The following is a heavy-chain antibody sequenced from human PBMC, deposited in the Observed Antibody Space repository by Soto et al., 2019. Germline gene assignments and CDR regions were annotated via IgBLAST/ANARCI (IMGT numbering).Heavy chain of an antibody. J-gene: IGHJ4*02. CDR2: VGTEGDT. CDR1: GFSFSDYD. V-gene: IGHV3-13*01. CDR3: GRGTADGSGSYYIDY. D-gene: IGHD3-10*01. Sequence: EVQLEESGGGLVQPGGSLRLSCETSGFSFSDYDMHWVRQAPGKGLQWVSAVGTEGDTYYPDFVKGRFTVSRDNGKKSLFLDMKTLSAGDTAIYDCGRGTADGSGSYYIDYWGQGTLFTVSS.